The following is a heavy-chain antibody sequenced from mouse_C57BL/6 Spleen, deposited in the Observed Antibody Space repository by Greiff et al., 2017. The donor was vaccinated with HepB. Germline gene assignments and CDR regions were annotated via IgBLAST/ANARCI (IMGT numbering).Heavy chain of an antibody. V-gene: IGHV1-59*01. CDR1: GYTFTSYW. D-gene: IGHD2-2*01. J-gene: IGHJ4*01. CDR3: AKLGTMVMVDY. Sequence: VQLQQPGAELVRPGTSVKLSCKASGYTFTSYWMHWVKQRPGQGLEWIGVIDPSDSYTNYNQKFKGKATLTVDTSSSTAYMQLSSLTSEDSAVYYCAKLGTMVMVDYWGQGTSVTVSS. CDR2: IDPSDSYT.